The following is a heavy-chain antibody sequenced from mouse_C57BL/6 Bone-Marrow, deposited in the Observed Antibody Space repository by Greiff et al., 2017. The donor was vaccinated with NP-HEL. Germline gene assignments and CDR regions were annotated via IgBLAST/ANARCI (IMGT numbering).Heavy chain of an antibody. Sequence: VQLQQPGTELVKPGASVKLSCKASGYTFTSYWMHWVKQRPGQGLEWIGNINPSNGGTNYNEKFKSKATLTVDQSSSTADMQLSSLTSEVSEVYYCAGHYGSSSWFAYWGQGTLVTVSA. CDR3: AGHYGSSSWFAY. D-gene: IGHD1-1*01. J-gene: IGHJ3*01. V-gene: IGHV1-53*01. CDR2: INPSNGGT. CDR1: GYTFTSYW.